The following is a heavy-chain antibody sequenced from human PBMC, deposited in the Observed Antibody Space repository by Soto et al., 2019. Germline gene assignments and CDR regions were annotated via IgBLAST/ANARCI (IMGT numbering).Heavy chain of an antibody. J-gene: IGHJ4*02. CDR2: IIPILGIA. CDR3: ALEGYYDSSRDFDY. Sequence: QVQLVQSGAEVKKPGSSVKVSCKASGGTFSSYTISWVRQAPGQGLEWMGRIIPILGIANYAQKFQGRVTITADKSTSTAYMELSSLRSEDTAVYYCALEGYYDSSRDFDYWGQGTLVTVSS. D-gene: IGHD3-22*01. V-gene: IGHV1-69*02. CDR1: GGTFSSYT.